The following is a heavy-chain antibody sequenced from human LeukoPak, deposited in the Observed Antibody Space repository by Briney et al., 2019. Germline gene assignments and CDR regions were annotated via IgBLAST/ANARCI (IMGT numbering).Heavy chain of an antibody. CDR1: GGSISSYY. V-gene: IGHV4-59*01. CDR2: IYYSGST. Sequence: SETLSLTCTVSGGSISSYYWSWLRQPPGKGLEWLGYIYYSGSTNYNPSLKSRVTISVDTSKNQFSLKLSSVTAADTAMYYCARGPEFATRGNSEDNKYYFDYWGQGTLVTVSS. D-gene: IGHD4-23*01. J-gene: IGHJ4*02. CDR3: ARGPEFATRGNSEDNKYYFDY.